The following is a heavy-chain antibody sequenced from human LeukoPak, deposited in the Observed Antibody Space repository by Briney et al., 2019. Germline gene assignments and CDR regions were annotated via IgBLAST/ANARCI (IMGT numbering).Heavy chain of an antibody. J-gene: IGHJ4*02. CDR2: INPNSGGT. CDR3: ARVRRGGATPFDY. CDR1: GYTFTGYY. D-gene: IGHD1-26*01. V-gene: IGHV1-2*02. Sequence: ASVKVSCKASGYTFTGYYMHWVRQAPGQGLEWMGWINPNSGGTNYAQKFQGRVTMTRDTSISTAYMELSRLRSDDTAVYYCARVRRGGATPFDYWGQGTLVTVSS.